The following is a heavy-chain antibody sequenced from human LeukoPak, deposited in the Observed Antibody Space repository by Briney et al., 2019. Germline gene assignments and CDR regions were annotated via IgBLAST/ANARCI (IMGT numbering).Heavy chain of an antibody. CDR3: ARDNWEFTGWNDLDAFDI. CDR1: GGSISSSSYY. Sequence: SETLSLTCTVSGGSISSSSYYWGWIRQPPGKGLEWIGSIYYSGSTNYNPSLKSRVTISVDTSKNQFSLKLSSVTAADTAVYYCARDNWEFTGWNDLDAFDIWGQGTMVTVSS. V-gene: IGHV4-39*07. CDR2: IYYSGST. D-gene: IGHD1-1*01. J-gene: IGHJ3*02.